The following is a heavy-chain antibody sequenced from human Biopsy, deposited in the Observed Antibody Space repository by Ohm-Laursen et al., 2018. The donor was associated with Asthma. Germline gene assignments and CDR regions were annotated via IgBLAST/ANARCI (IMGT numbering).Heavy chain of an antibody. CDR1: GGTFNTYV. V-gene: IGHV1-69*01. J-gene: IGHJ4*02. CDR3: ARKAGSCISRTCYSLDF. D-gene: IGHD2-2*01. CDR2: INPVFGTT. Sequence: SSVKASCKSLGGTFNTYVIGWVRQAPGQGLERMGGINPVFGTTTYPQKFQDRVTITADDSTSTVYMELSSLRSEDTAVYYCARKAGSCISRTCYSLDFWGQGTLVTVSS.